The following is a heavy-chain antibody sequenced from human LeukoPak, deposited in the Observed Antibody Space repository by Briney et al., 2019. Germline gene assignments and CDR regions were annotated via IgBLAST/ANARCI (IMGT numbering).Heavy chain of an antibody. J-gene: IGHJ4*02. CDR2: INPNSGGT. D-gene: IGHD6-19*01. Sequence: GASVKVSCKASGYTFTGYYMHWVRQAPGQGLEWMGWINPNSGGTNYAQKFQGRVTMTRDTSISTAYMELSRLRSDDTAVYYCARDVGYSSGWPDYWGQGTLVAVSS. CDR3: ARDVGYSSGWPDY. V-gene: IGHV1-2*02. CDR1: GYTFTGYY.